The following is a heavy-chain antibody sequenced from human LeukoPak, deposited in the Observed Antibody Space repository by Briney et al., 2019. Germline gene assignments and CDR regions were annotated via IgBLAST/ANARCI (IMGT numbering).Heavy chain of an antibody. J-gene: IGHJ6*03. CDR1: GFTSSNAW. CDR3: ARVHPLEDYYYYYMDV. CDR2: INHYGSA. Sequence: PGGSLRLSCAASGFTSSNAWMSWVRQPPGKGLEWIGEINHYGSANYNPSLKSRVTISVDTSKNQFSLKLSSVTAADTAVYYCARVHPLEDYYYYYMDVWGKGTTVTVSS. V-gene: IGHV4-4*02.